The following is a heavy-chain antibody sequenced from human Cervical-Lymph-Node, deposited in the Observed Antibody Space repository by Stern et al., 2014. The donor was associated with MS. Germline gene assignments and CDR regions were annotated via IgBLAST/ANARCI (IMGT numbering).Heavy chain of an antibody. V-gene: IGHV3-30*03. Sequence: VQLVESGGGVVQPGKSLRLSCVSSGFTFNSFGLHWVRQAPGRGLEWVALISHDGITTDYAASVKGCFTISRDNSKNTLYLQMDNLRHDDTAVYYCPLMVPAFAYWGQGTQVTVSS. J-gene: IGHJ4*02. CDR2: ISHDGITT. CDR1: GFTFNSFG. D-gene: IGHD2-15*01. CDR3: PLMVPAFAY.